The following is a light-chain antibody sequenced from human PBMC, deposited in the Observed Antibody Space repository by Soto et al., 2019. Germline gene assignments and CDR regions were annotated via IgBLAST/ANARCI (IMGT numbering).Light chain of an antibody. Sequence: EIVMTQSPATLSVSPGERATLSCRASQSVSSNLAWYQQKPGQAPRLLIYGASTRATGIPARFSGSGSGTEFTLTISSMQSEDFAVYYWQQYNNWPFMYTFGQGTKLEIK. J-gene: IGKJ2*01. CDR1: QSVSSN. CDR2: GAS. CDR3: QQYNNWPFMYT. V-gene: IGKV3-15*01.